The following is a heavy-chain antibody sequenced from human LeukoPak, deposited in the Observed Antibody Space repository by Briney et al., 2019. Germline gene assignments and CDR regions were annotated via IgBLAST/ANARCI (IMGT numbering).Heavy chain of an antibody. D-gene: IGHD3-10*01. CDR2: MNPNSGNT. J-gene: IGHJ6*02. V-gene: IGHV1-8*01. Sequence: ASVKVSCKASGYTFTSYDINWVRQATGQGLEWMGWMNPNSGNTGYAQKFQGRVTITADKSTSTAYMELSSLRSEDTAVYYCARGTVGSGFYYYGMDVWGQGTTVTVSS. CDR3: ARGTVGSGFYYYGMDV. CDR1: GYTFTSYD.